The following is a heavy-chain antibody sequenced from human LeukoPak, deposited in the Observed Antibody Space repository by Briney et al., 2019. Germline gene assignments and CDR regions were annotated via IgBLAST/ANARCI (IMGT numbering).Heavy chain of an antibody. CDR1: GGSISSGNW. J-gene: IGHJ4*02. CDR3: ARSYSSGGVFDF. D-gene: IGHD6-19*01. CDR2: IYHDGNT. Sequence: SVTLSLTCAVSGGSISSGNWWSLVRQAPGKGLEWIGEIYHDGNTNYSPSLKSRVTISVDKSNNHFSLKLSSVTAADTAVYFCARSYSSGGVFDFWGQGTLVTVSS. V-gene: IGHV4-4*02.